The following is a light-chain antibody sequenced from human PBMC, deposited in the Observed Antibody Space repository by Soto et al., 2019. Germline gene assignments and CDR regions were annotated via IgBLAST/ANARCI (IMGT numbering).Light chain of an antibody. Sequence: EIVMTQSPATLSVSPGERATLSCRASQSVSSRLAWYQQKPGQAPRLLIYGASTRATGIPARFSGSGSGTEFTLTISSLQSEDSATYYCQQYNDNWTFGQGTKVEIK. CDR3: QQYNDNWT. CDR1: QSVSSR. J-gene: IGKJ1*01. V-gene: IGKV3-15*01. CDR2: GAS.